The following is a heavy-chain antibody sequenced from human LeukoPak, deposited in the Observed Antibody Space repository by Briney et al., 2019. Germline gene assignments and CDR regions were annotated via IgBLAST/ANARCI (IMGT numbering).Heavy chain of an antibody. CDR1: GFTFSIYS. CDR3: AREVAEGFDY. J-gene: IGHJ4*02. CDR2: IGGTGTSI. Sequence: GGSLRLSCAASGFTFSIYSMSWVRQAPGKGLEWVSSIGGTGTSIYYADSVKGRFTISRDNPKNSLYLQMNSLRAEDTAVYYCAREVAEGFDYWGQGTLVTVSS. V-gene: IGHV3-21*01.